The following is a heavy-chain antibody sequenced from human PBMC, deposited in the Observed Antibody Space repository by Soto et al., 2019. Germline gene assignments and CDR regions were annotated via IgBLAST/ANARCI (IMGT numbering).Heavy chain of an antibody. V-gene: IGHV1-3*01. J-gene: IGHJ6*02. CDR3: ARSERIFGVVIIRDYYYGMYV. Sequence: ASVKVSCKASGYTFTSYAMHWVSQAPGQRPEWMGWINAGNGHTKYSQKFQGRVTITRDTSASTAYMELSSLRSEDTAVYYCARSERIFGVVIIRDYYYGMYVWGQGSTFTVSS. CDR2: INAGNGHT. CDR1: GYTFTSYA. D-gene: IGHD3-3*01.